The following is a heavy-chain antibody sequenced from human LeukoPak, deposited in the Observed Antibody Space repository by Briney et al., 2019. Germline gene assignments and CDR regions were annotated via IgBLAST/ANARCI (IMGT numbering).Heavy chain of an antibody. Sequence: SETLSLTCTVSGGSISSGSYYWSWIRQPAGKGLGWIGRIYTSGSTNYNPSLKSRVTISVDTSKNQFSLKLSSVTAADTAVYYCAREVWDYNWFDPWGQGTLVTVSS. CDR1: GGSISSGSYY. CDR2: IYTSGST. CDR3: AREVWDYNWFDP. J-gene: IGHJ5*02. V-gene: IGHV4-61*02. D-gene: IGHD3-16*01.